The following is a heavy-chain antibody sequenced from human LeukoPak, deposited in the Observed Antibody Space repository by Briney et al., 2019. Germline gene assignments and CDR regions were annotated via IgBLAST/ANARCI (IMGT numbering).Heavy chain of an antibody. D-gene: IGHD4-11*01. V-gene: IGHV3-23*01. CDR1: GFTFNTYA. CDR2: ISGSGGST. Sequence: GGSLRLSCAASGFTFNTYAMNWVRQAPGKGLEWVSAISGSGGSTYYADSVKGRFTISRDNSKNTLYLQMDSLRAEDTAVYYCAKGATTVYYYYYMDVWGKGTTVTVSS. CDR3: AKGATTVYYYYYMDV. J-gene: IGHJ6*03.